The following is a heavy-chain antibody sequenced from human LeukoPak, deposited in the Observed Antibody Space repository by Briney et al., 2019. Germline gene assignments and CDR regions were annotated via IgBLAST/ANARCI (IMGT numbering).Heavy chain of an antibody. CDR1: GGSISSYY. Sequence: SETLSLTCTVSGGSISSYYWSWIRQPPGKGLEWIGYIYYSGSTNYNPSLKSRVTISVDTSKNQFSLKLSSVTAADTAAYYCARGDGYNHDAFDIWGQGTMVTVSS. CDR3: ARGDGYNHDAFDI. J-gene: IGHJ3*02. V-gene: IGHV4-59*01. CDR2: IYYSGST. D-gene: IGHD5-24*01.